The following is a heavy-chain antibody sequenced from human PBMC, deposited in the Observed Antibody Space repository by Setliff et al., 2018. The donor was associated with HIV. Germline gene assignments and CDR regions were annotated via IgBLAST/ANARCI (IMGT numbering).Heavy chain of an antibody. Sequence: PSETLSLTCTVSGDSVSSYHWTWIRQPPGKGLEWIGYLYYSGSTNYNPSLKSRVTISLDTSKIQFALKLSSVTTADTAIYYCAGSKGATRPSAEYFQNWGQGTLVTVSS. D-gene: IGHD1-26*01. CDR2: LYYSGST. CDR3: AGSKGATRPSAEYFQN. V-gene: IGHV4-59*02. J-gene: IGHJ1*01. CDR1: GDSVSSYH.